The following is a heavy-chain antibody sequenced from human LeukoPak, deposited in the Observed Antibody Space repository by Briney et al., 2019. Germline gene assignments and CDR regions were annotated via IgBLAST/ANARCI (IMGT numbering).Heavy chain of an antibody. CDR1: GFTFSSYS. Sequence: PGGSLRLSCAASGFTFSSYSMNWVRQAPGKGLEWVSAISGSGGSTYYADSVKGRFTISRDNSKNTLYLQMNSLRAEDTAVYYCAKGLEHGVIAARRGGFDYWGQGTLVTVSS. D-gene: IGHD6-6*01. J-gene: IGHJ4*02. CDR2: ISGSGGST. CDR3: AKGLEHGVIAARRGGFDY. V-gene: IGHV3-23*01.